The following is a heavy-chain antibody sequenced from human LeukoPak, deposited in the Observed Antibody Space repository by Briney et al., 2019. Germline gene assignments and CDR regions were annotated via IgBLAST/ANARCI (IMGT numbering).Heavy chain of an antibody. CDR1: GGSISSSNW. CDR2: IYHSGST. Sequence: SETLSLTCAVSGGSISSSNWWSWVRQPPGKGLEWIGEIYHSGSTNYNPSLKSRVTISVDTSKNQFSLKLSSVTAADTAVYYCARAVAGYFDYWGQGTLVTVSS. D-gene: IGHD6-19*01. V-gene: IGHV4-4*02. J-gene: IGHJ4*02. CDR3: ARAVAGYFDY.